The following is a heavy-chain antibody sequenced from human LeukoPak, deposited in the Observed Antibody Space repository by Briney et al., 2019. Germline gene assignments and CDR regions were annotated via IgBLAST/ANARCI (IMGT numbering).Heavy chain of an antibody. Sequence: GESLKISCKGSGYSFITYWIGWVRQMPGKGLDWMGVIYPGDSDTRYSPSFQGQVTISADRSTSTAYLQWSSLKASDTAMYYCARYGGKGFDYWGQGTLVTVSS. J-gene: IGHJ4*02. CDR3: ARYGGKGFDY. CDR2: IYPGDSDT. D-gene: IGHD4-23*01. CDR1: GYSFITYW. V-gene: IGHV5-51*01.